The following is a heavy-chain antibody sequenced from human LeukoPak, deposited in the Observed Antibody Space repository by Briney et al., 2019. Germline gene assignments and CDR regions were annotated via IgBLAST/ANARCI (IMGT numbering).Heavy chain of an antibody. Sequence: SETLSLTCAVYGGSFSGYYWSWIRQPPGKGLEWIGEINHSGSTNYNPSLKSRVTISVDTSKNQFSLKLSSVTAADTAVYYCARGGEYGSGSYYKYWGQGTVVTVSS. J-gene: IGHJ4*02. CDR2: INHSGST. V-gene: IGHV4-34*01. CDR3: ARGGEYGSGSYYKY. D-gene: IGHD3-10*01. CDR1: GGSFSGYY.